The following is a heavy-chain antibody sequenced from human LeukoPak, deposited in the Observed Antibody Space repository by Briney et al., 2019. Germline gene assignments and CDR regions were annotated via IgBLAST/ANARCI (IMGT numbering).Heavy chain of an antibody. CDR1: GFTFNDAW. J-gene: IGHJ4*02. D-gene: IGHD3-16*01. Sequence: GGSLRLSCAASGFTFNDAWMSWVRQAPGKGLEWVANIKQDGSEKYYVDSVKGRFTISRDNAKNSLYLQMNSLRAEDTAVYYCARARGIDYWGQGTLVTVSS. CDR3: ARARGIDY. V-gene: IGHV3-7*01. CDR2: IKQDGSEK.